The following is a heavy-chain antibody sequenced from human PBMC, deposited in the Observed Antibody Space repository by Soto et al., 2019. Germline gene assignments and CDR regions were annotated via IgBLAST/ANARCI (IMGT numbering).Heavy chain of an antibody. Sequence: ASVKVSCKASGSTFTGYYMHWVRQATGQGLEWMGWINPNSGGTNYAQKFQGRVTMTRDTSISTAYMELSRLRSDDTAVYYCARDLLDCSGGSCYSDYYYYGMDVWGQGTTVTVS. D-gene: IGHD2-15*01. V-gene: IGHV1-2*02. CDR3: ARDLLDCSGGSCYSDYYYYGMDV. CDR2: INPNSGGT. CDR1: GSTFTGYY. J-gene: IGHJ6*02.